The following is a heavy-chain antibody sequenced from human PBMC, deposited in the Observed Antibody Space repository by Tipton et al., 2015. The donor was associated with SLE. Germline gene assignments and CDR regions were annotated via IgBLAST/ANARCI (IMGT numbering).Heavy chain of an antibody. CDR1: GFTFSDYY. CDR2: ISSRSIYT. V-gene: IGHV3-11*06. D-gene: IGHD2/OR15-2a*01. J-gene: IGHJ6*02. Sequence: SLRLSCAASGFTFSDYYMNWIRQAPGKGLEWVSYISSRSIYTKYADSVKGRFTISRDNAKNTLYLQMNSLRAEDTAVYYCGTTTTDYGMDVWGQGTTVTVSS. CDR3: GTTTTDYGMDV.